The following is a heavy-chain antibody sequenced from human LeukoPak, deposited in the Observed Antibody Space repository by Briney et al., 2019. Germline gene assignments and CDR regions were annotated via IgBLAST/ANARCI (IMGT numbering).Heavy chain of an antibody. V-gene: IGHV3-23*01. CDR1: GFTFSSYA. CDR3: AKRGLVSGWPFDY. D-gene: IGHD6-19*01. CDR2: ISGSGGST. J-gene: IGHJ4*02. Sequence: PGGSLRLSCAASGFTFSSYAMSWVRQAPGKGLEWVSGISGSGGSTYYADSVKGRFTISRDNSKNTLYPQMNSLRAEDTAVYYCAKRGLVSGWPFDYWGQGTLVTVSS.